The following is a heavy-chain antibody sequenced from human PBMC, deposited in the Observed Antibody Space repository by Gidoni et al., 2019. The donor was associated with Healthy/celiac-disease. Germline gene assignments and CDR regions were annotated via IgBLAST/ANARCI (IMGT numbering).Heavy chain of an antibody. D-gene: IGHD3-16*02. J-gene: IGHJ4*02. V-gene: IGHV4-34*01. CDR3: ARSSLRLGELSLFY. CDR2: INHSGST. Sequence: QVQLQQWGAGPLKPSEPLSLTCAVYGGSFSGYHWSWIRQPPGKGLGWIGEINHSGSTNYNPSLKSRVTISVDTSKNPFSLKLSSVTAADTAVYYCARSSLRLGELSLFYWGQGTLVTVSS. CDR1: GGSFSGYH.